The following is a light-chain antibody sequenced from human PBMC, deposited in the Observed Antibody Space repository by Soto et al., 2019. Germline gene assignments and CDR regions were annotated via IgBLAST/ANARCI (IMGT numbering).Light chain of an antibody. CDR2: GAS. Sequence: EIVMTQSPATLSVSPGERATLSCRASQSISNNLAWYQQKPGQAPRLAIYGASNRATGIPDRFGGSGSGADFTLTISRLEPEDFAVYYCQQYGSSPRTFGQGTKVDIK. J-gene: IGKJ1*01. CDR1: QSISNN. V-gene: IGKV3-20*01. CDR3: QQYGSSPRT.